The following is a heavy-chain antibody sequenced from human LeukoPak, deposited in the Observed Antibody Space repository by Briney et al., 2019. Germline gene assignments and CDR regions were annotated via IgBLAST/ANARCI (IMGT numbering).Heavy chain of an antibody. CDR3: ARHDPAGSSPFDS. J-gene: IGHJ4*02. Sequence: ASVKVSCETSGNTFTTYYMHWVRQAPGQGLEWMGIISPSGDSTTYAQKFQGRVTMTRDTSTSTVYMELSSLRSEDTAVYYCARHDPAGSSPFDSWGQGTLVTASS. CDR1: GNTFTTYY. D-gene: IGHD1-1*01. V-gene: IGHV1-46*01. CDR2: ISPSGDST.